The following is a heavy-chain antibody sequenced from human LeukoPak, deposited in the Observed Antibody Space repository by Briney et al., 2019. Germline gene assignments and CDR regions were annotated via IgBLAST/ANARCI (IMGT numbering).Heavy chain of an antibody. CDR3: AGDLRGYSFGTFDY. J-gene: IGHJ4*02. CDR1: GFTFSSYS. Sequence: GGSLRLSCAASGFTFSSYSMNWVRKAPGKGLEWVSYISSSTSTIYYADSVKGRFTISRDNAKNSLYLQMNSLRAEDTAVYYCAGDLRGYSFGTFDYWGQGTLVTVSS. CDR2: ISSSTSTI. D-gene: IGHD5-18*01. V-gene: IGHV3-48*04.